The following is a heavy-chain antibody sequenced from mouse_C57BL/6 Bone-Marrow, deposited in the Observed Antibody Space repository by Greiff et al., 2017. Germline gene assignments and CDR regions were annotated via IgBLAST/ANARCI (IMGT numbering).Heavy chain of an antibody. Sequence: VQLQQSGAELVRPGTSVKVSCKASGYAFTNYLIEWVKQRPGQGLEWIGVINPGSGGTNYNEKFKGKATLTADKSSSTAYMQLSSLTSEDSAVYFCARRDYDYFFDYWGQGTTLTVSS. J-gene: IGHJ2*01. V-gene: IGHV1-54*01. CDR3: ARRDYDYFFDY. D-gene: IGHD2-4*01. CDR1: GYAFTNYL. CDR2: INPGSGGT.